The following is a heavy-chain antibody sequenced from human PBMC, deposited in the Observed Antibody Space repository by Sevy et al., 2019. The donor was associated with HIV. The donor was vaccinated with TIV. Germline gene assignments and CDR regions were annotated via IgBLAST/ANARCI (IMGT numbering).Heavy chain of an antibody. V-gene: IGHV4-30-4*02. CDR3: ASKRGYNHGPFDY. J-gene: IGHJ4*02. CDR1: GGSISNSDSY. D-gene: IGHD5-12*01. CDR2: IHYTGGT. Sequence: SENLSLTCTVSGGSISNSDSYWSWIRQSPGKGLEWIGYIHYTGGTYYNPFLMSRVAMSVDTSEKQFSLKLSSMTEADTAVYYCASKRGYNHGPFDYWGQGALVTVSS.